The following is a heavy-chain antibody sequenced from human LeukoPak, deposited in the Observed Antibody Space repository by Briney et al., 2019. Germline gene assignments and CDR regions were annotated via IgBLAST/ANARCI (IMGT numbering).Heavy chain of an antibody. V-gene: IGHV1-8*01. CDR2: MNPNSGNT. Sequence: GASVKVSCKASGYTFTSYDINWVRQATGQGLEWMGWMNPNSGNTGYAQKFQGRVTMTRNTSISTAYMELSSPRSEDTAVYYCARMSPGVYYDFWSGYTNPGYFDYWGQGTLVTVSS. D-gene: IGHD3-3*01. CDR1: GYTFTSYD. CDR3: ARMSPGVYYDFWSGYTNPGYFDY. J-gene: IGHJ4*02.